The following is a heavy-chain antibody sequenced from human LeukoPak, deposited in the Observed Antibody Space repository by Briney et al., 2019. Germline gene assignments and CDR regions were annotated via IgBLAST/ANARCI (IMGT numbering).Heavy chain of an antibody. J-gene: IGHJ4*02. CDR2: IYNSGST. D-gene: IGHD5-18*01. CDR1: GYSISSGYY. Sequence: KPSETLPLTCTVSGYSISSGYYWGWIRQSPGKGLEWIGSIYNSGSTYYNPSLKSRITISVDTSKNQFSLRLRSVTAADTATYYCARDRLWIEPLDYWGQGTLVIVSS. V-gene: IGHV4-38-2*02. CDR3: ARDRLWIEPLDY.